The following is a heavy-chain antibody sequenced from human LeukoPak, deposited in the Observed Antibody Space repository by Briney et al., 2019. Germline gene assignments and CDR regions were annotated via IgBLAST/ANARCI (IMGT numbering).Heavy chain of an antibody. CDR2: LKSKGDGGTA. CDR3: TTELRYFDWFDY. D-gene: IGHD3-9*01. CDR1: GLSFSSIW. Sequence: GGSLRLSCAASGLSFSSIWMSWVRQAPGKGREWVGRLKSKGDGGTADYAGPVKGRFIISRDDSKDTLYLQMNSLKTEDTAVYYCTTELRYFDWFDYWGQGTLVTVSS. V-gene: IGHV3-15*01. J-gene: IGHJ4*02.